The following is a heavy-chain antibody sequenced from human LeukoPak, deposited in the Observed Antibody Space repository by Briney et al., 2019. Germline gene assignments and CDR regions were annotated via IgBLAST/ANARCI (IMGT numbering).Heavy chain of an antibody. Sequence: PGGSLRLSCAASGFTFSSYSMNWVRQAPGKGLEWVSSISSSSSYLYYADSVKGRFTISRDNAKNSLYLQMNSLRAEDTAVYYCARYSSSWYTPKNYFDYWGQGTLVTVSS. J-gene: IGHJ4*02. V-gene: IGHV3-21*01. D-gene: IGHD6-13*01. CDR1: GFTFSSYS. CDR2: ISSSSSYL. CDR3: ARYSSSWYTPKNYFDY.